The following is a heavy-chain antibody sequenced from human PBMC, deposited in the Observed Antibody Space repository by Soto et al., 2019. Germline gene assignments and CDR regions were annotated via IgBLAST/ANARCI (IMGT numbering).Heavy chain of an antibody. CDR3: ARGEVDYYGSGRYADY. CDR2: ISSNNETI. J-gene: IGHJ4*02. Sequence: EVQLVESGGGLIQPGGSLRLSCAASAFTFSSYSMNWVRQATGKGLDCVSYISSNNETISYADSVKGRFSISRDNAKNSLYLRMNSLRAEDTAVYYCARGEVDYYGSGRYADYWGQGTPVTVST. CDR1: AFTFSSYS. D-gene: IGHD3-10*01. V-gene: IGHV3-48*01.